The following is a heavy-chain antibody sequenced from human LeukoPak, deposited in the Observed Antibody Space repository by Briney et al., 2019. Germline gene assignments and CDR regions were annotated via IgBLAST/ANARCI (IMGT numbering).Heavy chain of an antibody. CDR2: INPSAGST. CDR3: ARGRSIAVRPGYFQY. D-gene: IGHD6-6*01. J-gene: IGHJ1*01. V-gene: IGHV1-46*01. Sequence: ASVKVSCKASECTFTTYYMHWVRQAPGQGLEWMGIINPSAGSTSYAQKFQGRVTMTRDTSTSTVYMELSSLTSEDTAVYYCARGRSIAVRPGYFQYWGQGTLVTVSS. CDR1: ECTFTTYY.